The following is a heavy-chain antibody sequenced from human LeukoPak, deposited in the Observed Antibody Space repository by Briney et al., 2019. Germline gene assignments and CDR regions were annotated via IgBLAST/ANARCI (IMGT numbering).Heavy chain of an antibody. CDR1: GFTFSSYA. Sequence: PGGCLRLSFAASGFTFSSYAIHWVRQAPGRGLGRVAVISYDGSNKYYADSVKGRFTISRDNSKNTLYLQMNSLRAEDTAVYYCARGWDGCSSPFDYWGQGTLVTVSS. CDR2: ISYDGSNK. V-gene: IGHV3-30-3*01. J-gene: IGHJ4*02. CDR3: ARGWDGCSSPFDY. D-gene: IGHD5-24*01.